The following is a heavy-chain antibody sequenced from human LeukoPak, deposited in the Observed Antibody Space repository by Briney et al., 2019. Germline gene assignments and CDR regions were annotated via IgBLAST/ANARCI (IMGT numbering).Heavy chain of an antibody. V-gene: IGHV3-74*01. Sequence: GGSLRLSCAASGFTFSSYWMHWVRQAPGKALVWVSRINSDGSSTSYADSVKGRFTISRDNAKNTLYLQMNSLRAEDTAVYYCARVDSSSWSPFDYWGQGTLVTVSS. CDR1: GFTFSSYW. CDR2: INSDGSST. D-gene: IGHD6-13*01. CDR3: ARVDSSSWSPFDY. J-gene: IGHJ4*02.